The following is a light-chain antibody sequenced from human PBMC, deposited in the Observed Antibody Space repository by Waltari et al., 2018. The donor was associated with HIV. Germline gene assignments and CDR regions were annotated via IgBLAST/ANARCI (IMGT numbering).Light chain of an antibody. CDR1: SSNIGSNY. Sequence: QSVLTQPPSASATPGPRVTVSCSGSSSNIGSNYVYWYQQLPGTAPKLRISRNNQRPSGVPDRFSGSKSGTSASLAISGLRSEDEADYYCAAWDDSLSGRVFGGGTKLTVL. J-gene: IGLJ3*02. CDR3: AAWDDSLSGRV. V-gene: IGLV1-47*01. CDR2: RNN.